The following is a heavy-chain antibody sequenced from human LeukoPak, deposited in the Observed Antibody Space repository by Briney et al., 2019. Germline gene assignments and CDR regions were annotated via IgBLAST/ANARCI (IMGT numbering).Heavy chain of an antibody. J-gene: IGHJ4*02. Sequence: PSETLSLTXAVYGGSFSGYYWSWIRQPPGKGVEWIGEINHSGSTNYNPSLRSRVTISVDTSKNQFSLKLSSVTAADTAVYYCARMGGYSYGYSFDYWGQGTLVTVSS. D-gene: IGHD5-18*01. CDR2: INHSGST. V-gene: IGHV4-34*01. CDR1: GGSFSGYY. CDR3: ARMGGYSYGYSFDY.